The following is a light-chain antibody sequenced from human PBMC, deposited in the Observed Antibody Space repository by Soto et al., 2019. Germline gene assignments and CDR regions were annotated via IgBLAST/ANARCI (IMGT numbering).Light chain of an antibody. Sequence: MMQSPATLSVTPGERATLSCRASQSVSNNLAWYQQKPGQAPRLLIYGASNRATGVPARFSGSGSGTQFTLTISGLQSEDFAVYYCQQYNNWPPWTFGQGTKVDIK. CDR1: QSVSNN. V-gene: IGKV3-15*01. CDR3: QQYNNWPPWT. CDR2: GAS. J-gene: IGKJ1*01.